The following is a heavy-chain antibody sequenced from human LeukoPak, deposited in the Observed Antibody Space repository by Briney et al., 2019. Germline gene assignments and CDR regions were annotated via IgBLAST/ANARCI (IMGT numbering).Heavy chain of an antibody. Sequence: PSETLSLTCAVYGGSFSGYYWSWIRQPPGKGLEWIGEINHSGSTNYNPSLKSRVTISVDTSKNQFSLKLSSVTAADTAVYYCARGLPPWNDAGGLHYWGQGTLVTVSS. J-gene: IGHJ4*02. V-gene: IGHV4-34*01. D-gene: IGHD1-1*01. CDR1: GGSFSGYY. CDR2: INHSGST. CDR3: ARGLPPWNDAGGLHY.